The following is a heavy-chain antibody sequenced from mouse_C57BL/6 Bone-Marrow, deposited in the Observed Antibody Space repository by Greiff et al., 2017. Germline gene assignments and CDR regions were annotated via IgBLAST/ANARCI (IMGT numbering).Heavy chain of an antibody. Sequence: QVTLKESGPGILQSSQTLSLTCSFSGFSLSTSGMGVSWIRQPSGKGLEWLAHIYWDDDKRYNPSLKSRLTISKDTSRNPVFLKITSVDTADTATYDCARSGYGYGPPWFAYWGQGTLVTVSA. CDR1: GFSLSTSGMG. CDR2: IYWDDDK. V-gene: IGHV8-12*01. D-gene: IGHD2-2*01. J-gene: IGHJ3*01. CDR3: ARSGYGYGPPWFAY.